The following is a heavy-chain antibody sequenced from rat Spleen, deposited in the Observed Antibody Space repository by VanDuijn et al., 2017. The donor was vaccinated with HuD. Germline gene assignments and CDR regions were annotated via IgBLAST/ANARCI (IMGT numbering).Heavy chain of an antibody. CDR3: VRQGYLRDWYFDF. V-gene: IGHV5-7*01. J-gene: IGHJ1*01. D-gene: IGHD2-5*01. CDR1: GFIFSDYY. Sequence: DVQLVESGGGLVQPGRSLKLSCAASGFIFSDYYMAWVRQAPTKGLDWVATISYDGSTTYYRDSVKGRFTISRDDGKSTLYLEMDSLRSEDMATYYCVRQGYLRDWYFDFWGPGTMVTVSS. CDR2: ISYDGSTT.